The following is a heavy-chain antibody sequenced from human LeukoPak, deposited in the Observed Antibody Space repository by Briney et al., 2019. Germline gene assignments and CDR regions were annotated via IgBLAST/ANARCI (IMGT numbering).Heavy chain of an antibody. V-gene: IGHV4-4*07. CDR2: IHPSGST. CDR1: GDSISSYF. J-gene: IGHJ4*02. CDR3: ARGPPPDFDY. Sequence: SETLSLTCTVSGDSISSYFWSWVRQPAGKGLEWIGRIHPSGSTNYNPSLKSRVTLSVDTSKNQFSLKLSSVTAADTAVYYCARGPPPDFDYWGRGTLVTVSS.